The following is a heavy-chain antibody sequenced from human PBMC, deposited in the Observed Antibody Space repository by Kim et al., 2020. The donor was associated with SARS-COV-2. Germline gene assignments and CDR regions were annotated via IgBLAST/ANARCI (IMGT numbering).Heavy chain of an antibody. CDR1: GFTFSSYA. CDR3: AKDPVERYSSSWYWDY. Sequence: GGSLRLSCAASGFTFSSYAMSWVRQAPGKGLEWVSAISGSGGSTYYADSVKGRFTISRDNSKNTLYLQMNSLRAEDTAVYYCAKDPVERYSSSWYWDYWGQGTLVTVSS. J-gene: IGHJ4*02. CDR2: ISGSGGST. D-gene: IGHD6-13*01. V-gene: IGHV3-23*01.